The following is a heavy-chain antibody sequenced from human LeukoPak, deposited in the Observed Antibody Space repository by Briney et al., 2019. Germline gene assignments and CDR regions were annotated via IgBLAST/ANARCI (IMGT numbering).Heavy chain of an antibody. CDR1: GFNFDNYA. Sequence: GGSLRLSCVISGFNFDNYAMHWVRQRPGRGLEWVSGISWNSAVLGYAESVKGRFTISRDNAKNSLYLEMNILRPEDTAFYYCARHSNHGNIPNDYWGQGTLVTVSS. CDR3: ARHSNHGNIPNDY. CDR2: ISWNSAVL. J-gene: IGHJ4*02. D-gene: IGHD1-14*01. V-gene: IGHV3-9*01.